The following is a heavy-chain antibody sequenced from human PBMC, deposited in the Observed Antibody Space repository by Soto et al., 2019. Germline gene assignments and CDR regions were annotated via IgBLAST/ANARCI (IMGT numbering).Heavy chain of an antibody. D-gene: IGHD6-13*01. CDR3: AKDHGSSWYEIDY. CDR1: GFTFSKYA. CDR2: ISGSGGRT. Sequence: EVQLLESVGGLVQPGGSLRLYCSASGFTFSKYAVTWVRQAPGKGLEGVSTISGSGGRTYYADSVKGRFTISRDNSKNTQYLQMNSLRAEDTAVYYWAKDHGSSWYEIDYWGQGTLVTVSS. V-gene: IGHV3-23*01. J-gene: IGHJ4*02.